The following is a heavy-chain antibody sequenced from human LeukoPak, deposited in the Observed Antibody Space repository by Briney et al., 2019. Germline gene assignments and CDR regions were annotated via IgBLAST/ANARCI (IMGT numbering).Heavy chain of an antibody. J-gene: IGHJ6*02. CDR3: ASQYSSSLDYYYGMDV. Sequence: SVKVSCKASGGTFSSYAISWVRQAPGQGLEWMGRIIPILGIANYAQKFQGRVTITADKSTSTAYMELSSLRSEDTAVYYCASQYSSSLDYYYGMDVWGQGTTVTVSS. CDR2: IIPILGIA. CDR1: GGTFSSYA. V-gene: IGHV1-69*04. D-gene: IGHD6-13*01.